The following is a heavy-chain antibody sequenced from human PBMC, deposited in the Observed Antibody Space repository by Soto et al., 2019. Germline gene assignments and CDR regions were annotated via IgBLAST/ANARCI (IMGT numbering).Heavy chain of an antibody. J-gene: IGHJ5*02. Sequence: QVQLVQSGAEVKKPGASVKVSCKASGYTFTDYYMHWVRQAPGQGLEWMGIISPSGGSTYAQKFQGRVTVTRDTSTSTVYMELSSLRSEDTAVYYCARDGSCDWLTWFDPWGQGTLVTVSS. D-gene: IGHD3-9*01. V-gene: IGHV1-46*01. CDR3: ARDGSCDWLTWFDP. CDR2: ISPSGGST. CDR1: GYTFTDYY.